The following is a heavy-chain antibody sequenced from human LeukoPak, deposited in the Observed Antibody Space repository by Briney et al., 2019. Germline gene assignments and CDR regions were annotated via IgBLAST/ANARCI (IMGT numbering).Heavy chain of an antibody. D-gene: IGHD6-19*01. CDR2: SYYRSKWLN. CDR1: GDSVSSNSAT. J-gene: IGHJ3*02. V-gene: IGHV6-1*01. CDR3: ARDNKGIAVSVAFDI. Sequence: SQTLSLTCAISGDSVSSNSATWNWIRQSPSRGLEWLGRSYYRSKWLNDYAVSVKSRITINPDTSKNQFSLQPNSVTPEDTAVYYCARDNKGIAVSVAFDIWGQGTVVTVSS.